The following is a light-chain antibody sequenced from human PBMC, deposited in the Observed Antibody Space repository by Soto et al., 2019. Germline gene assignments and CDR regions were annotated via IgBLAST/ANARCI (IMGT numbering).Light chain of an antibody. CDR1: QTISHD. CDR2: GAS. J-gene: IGKJ4*01. CDR3: QQNNKWPPVT. V-gene: IGKV3-15*01. Sequence: EVVMTQSQATVSVSPGEGVTLSCRASQTISHDLAWYQQKPGQAPRLLIYGASTRATGVPARFSGGGSWTEYTLTIISLQSEDFVVYYCQQNNKWPPVTFGGGTKVEIK.